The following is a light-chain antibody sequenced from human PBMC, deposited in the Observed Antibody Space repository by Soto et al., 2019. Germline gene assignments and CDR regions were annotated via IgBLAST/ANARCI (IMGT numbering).Light chain of an antibody. J-gene: IGLJ1*01. V-gene: IGLV2-14*01. Sequence: QSALTQPASVSGSPGQSITISCTGTSSDVGGYNYVSWYQQHPGKAPKLMIYDVSNRPSGVSNRFSGSKSGNTASLTISGLQAEDEADYYCSSYTSSSTPLCVFGTGTKLTVL. CDR1: SSDVGGYNY. CDR2: DVS. CDR3: SSYTSSSTPLCV.